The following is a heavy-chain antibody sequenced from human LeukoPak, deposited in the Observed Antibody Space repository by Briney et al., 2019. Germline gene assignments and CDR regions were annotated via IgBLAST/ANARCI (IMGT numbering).Heavy chain of an antibody. J-gene: IGHJ4*02. CDR1: GFTVSSNY. V-gene: IGHV3-66*01. D-gene: IGHD2-2*01. Sequence: GGSLRLSCAASGFTVSSNYMSWVRQAPGKGLEWVSVIYTGGNTYYADSVKGRFTISRDNAKNSLYLQMNSLRAEDTAVYYCARALRYCSSTSCKPINFDYWGQGTLVTVSS. CDR3: ARALRYCSSTSCKPINFDY. CDR2: IYTGGNT.